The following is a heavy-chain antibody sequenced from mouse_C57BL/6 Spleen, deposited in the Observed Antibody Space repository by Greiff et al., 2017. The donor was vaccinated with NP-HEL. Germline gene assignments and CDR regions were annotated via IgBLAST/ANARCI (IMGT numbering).Heavy chain of an antibody. D-gene: IGHD2-4*01. J-gene: IGHJ4*01. CDR1: GYTFTSYW. V-gene: IGHV1-72*01. CDR3: AREGVYYDYDGEYYYAMDY. Sequence: QVQLQQPGAELVKPGASVKLSCKASGYTFTSYWMHWVKQRPGRGLEWIGRIDPNSGVTKYNEKFKSKATLTVDKPSSTAYMQLSSLTSEDSAVYYCAREGVYYDYDGEYYYAMDYWGQGTSVTVSS. CDR2: IDPNSGVT.